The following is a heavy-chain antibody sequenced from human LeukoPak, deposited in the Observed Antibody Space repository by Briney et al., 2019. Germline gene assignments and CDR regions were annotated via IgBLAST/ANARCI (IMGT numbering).Heavy chain of an antibody. CDR3: ARGTIAAAGCYYFDY. CDR2: IKQDGSEK. CDR1: GFTFSSYW. V-gene: IGHV3-7*04. D-gene: IGHD6-13*01. J-gene: IGHJ4*02. Sequence: PGGSLRLSCAASGFTFSSYWMSWGRQAPGKGLEWVANIKQDGSEKYYVDSVKGRFTISRDNAKNSLYLQMNSLRAEDTAVYYCARGTIAAAGCYYFDYWGQGTQVTVSS.